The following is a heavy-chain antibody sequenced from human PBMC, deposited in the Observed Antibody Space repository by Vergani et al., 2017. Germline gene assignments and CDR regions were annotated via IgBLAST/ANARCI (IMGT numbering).Heavy chain of an antibody. CDR2: INPSGGST. V-gene: IGHV1-46*03. CDR3: ARPHGDILPPDPRRLGY. Sequence: QVLLVQSGAEVKKPGASVRVSCKTSGYTFTNYYIHWVRQAPGQGLEWMGIINPSGGSTTYAQQFQGRFTMTRDTSTSTVYMDLSNLRSEDTAVYYCARPHGDILPPDPRRLGYWGQGTLVTVSS. CDR1: GYTFTNYY. J-gene: IGHJ4*02.